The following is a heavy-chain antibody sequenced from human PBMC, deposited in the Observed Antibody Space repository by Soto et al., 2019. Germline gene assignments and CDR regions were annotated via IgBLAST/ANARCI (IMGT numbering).Heavy chain of an antibody. J-gene: IGHJ4*02. CDR2: VYWDDDE. V-gene: IGHV2-5*02. D-gene: IGHD3-22*01. CDR3: ARDRSGYYGFDD. CDR1: GFSLSTRGVG. Sequence: QITLKESGPTLVKPTQTLTLTCTFSGFSLSTRGVGVGWIRQPPGKALEWLALVYWDDDERYSPSLKSRLTTTKDTSKNREVLTITNMDPVDTATYCCARDRSGYYGFDDWGQGTLVTVST.